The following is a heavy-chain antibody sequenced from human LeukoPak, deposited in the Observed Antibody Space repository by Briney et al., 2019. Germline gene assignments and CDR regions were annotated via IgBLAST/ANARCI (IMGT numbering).Heavy chain of an antibody. CDR2: ISGDGITT. V-gene: IGHV3-43*02. CDR1: GFTFNRYA. D-gene: IGHD4-23*01. J-gene: IGHJ4*02. Sequence: GGSLRLSCAASGFTFNRYAMHWVRQAPGKGLEWVGLISGDGITTYYLDSVKGRFTISRDNSKNSLYLHMNSLRSEDTALYYCAKDHVYGGADDWGQGTVVTVSS. CDR3: AKDHVYGGADD.